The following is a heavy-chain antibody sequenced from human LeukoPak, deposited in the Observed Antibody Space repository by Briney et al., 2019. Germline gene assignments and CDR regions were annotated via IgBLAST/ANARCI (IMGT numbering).Heavy chain of an antibody. CDR2: IYTSGST. Sequence: PSETLSLTCTVSGVSISSYYWSWLRQPPGKGLEWIGYIYTSGSTNYNPSLKSRVTISVDTSKNQFSLKLSSVTAADTAVYYCASRSGWYINWGQGTLVTVSS. CDR1: GVSISSYY. D-gene: IGHD6-19*01. V-gene: IGHV4-4*09. CDR3: ASRSGWYIN. J-gene: IGHJ4*02.